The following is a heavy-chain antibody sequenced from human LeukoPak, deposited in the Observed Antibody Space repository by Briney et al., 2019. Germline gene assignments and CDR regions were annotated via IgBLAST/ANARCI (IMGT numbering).Heavy chain of an antibody. CDR3: ASPLL. D-gene: IGHD2-8*02. J-gene: IGHJ4*02. Sequence: GGSLRLSCAASGFTFTTYSMHWVRQAPGKGLEWVAVISSDETNKHYADSVKGRFTISRDNSKNTLYLQIDSLKTEDTAVYYCASPLLGGQGTLVTVSS. CDR1: GFTFTTYS. CDR2: ISSDETNK. V-gene: IGHV3-30-3*01.